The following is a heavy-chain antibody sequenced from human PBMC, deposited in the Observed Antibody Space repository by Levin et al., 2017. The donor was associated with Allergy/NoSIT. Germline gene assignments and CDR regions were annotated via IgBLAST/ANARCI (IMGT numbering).Heavy chain of an antibody. CDR1: GGSISSSSYY. J-gene: IGHJ4*02. V-gene: IGHV4-39*01. CDR3: ARRGDSGRSFDY. D-gene: IGHD2-21*01. Sequence: SETLSLTCTVSGGSISSSSYYWGWIRQPPGKGLEWIGSIYSSGSTYYNPSLKSRVTISVDTSKNQFSLNLSSVTAADTAVYYCARRGDSGRSFDYWGQGTMVTVSS. CDR2: IYSSGST.